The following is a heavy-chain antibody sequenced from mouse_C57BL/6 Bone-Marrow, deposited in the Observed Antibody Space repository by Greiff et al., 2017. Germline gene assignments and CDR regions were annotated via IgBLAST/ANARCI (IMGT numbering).Heavy chain of an antibody. CDR2: ISYDGSN. CDR3: ARVPLAY. V-gene: IGHV3-6*01. Sequence: DVHLVESGPGLVKPSQSLSLTCSVTGYSITSGYYWNWIRQFPGNKLEWMGYISYDGSNNYNPSLKNRISITRDTSKNQFFLKLNSVTTEDTATYYCARVPLAYWGQGTLVTVSA. CDR1: GYSITSGYY. J-gene: IGHJ3*01.